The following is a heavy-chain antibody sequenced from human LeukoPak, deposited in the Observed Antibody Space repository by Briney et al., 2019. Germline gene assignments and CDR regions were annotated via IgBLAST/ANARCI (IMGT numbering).Heavy chain of an antibody. Sequence: PSETLSLTCAVYGGSFSGYYWSWIRQPPGKGLEWIGEINHSGSTNYNPSLKSRVTISVDTSKNQFSLKLSSVTAADTAVYYCARVRRESSGWCDQAHVYYYYGMDVWGQGTTVTVSS. J-gene: IGHJ6*02. D-gene: IGHD6-19*01. V-gene: IGHV4-34*01. CDR3: ARVRRESSGWCDQAHVYYYYGMDV. CDR1: GGSFSGYY. CDR2: INHSGST.